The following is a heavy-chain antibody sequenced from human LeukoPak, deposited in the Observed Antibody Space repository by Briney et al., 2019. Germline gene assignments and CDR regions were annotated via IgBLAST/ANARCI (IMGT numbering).Heavy chain of an antibody. CDR2: ISTYNGDI. D-gene: IGHD6-25*01. CDR3: LRDAQRPRLTPDY. V-gene: IGHV1-18*01. Sequence: ASVKVSCEASGYTFNTYGISWVRQAPGQGLEWMGWISTYNGDIKYVQNLQGRVTMTTDTSTSTAYMELMSLRSDDTAVYYCLRDAQRPRLTPDYWGQGTLVTVSS. CDR1: GYTFNTYG. J-gene: IGHJ4*02.